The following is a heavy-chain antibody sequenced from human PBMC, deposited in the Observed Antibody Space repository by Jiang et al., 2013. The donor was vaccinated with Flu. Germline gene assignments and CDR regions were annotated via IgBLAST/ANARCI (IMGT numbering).Heavy chain of an antibody. V-gene: IGHV1-2*02. CDR2: INPNSGGT. CDR1: GYTFTGYY. Sequence: AEVKKPGASVKVSCKASGYTFTGYYMHWVRQAPGQGLEWMGWINPNSGGTNYAQKFQGRVTMTRDTSISTAYMELSRLRSDDTAVYYCAREKPRSGSDYYYGMDVWGQGTTVTVSS. D-gene: IGHD1-26*01. J-gene: IGHJ6*02. CDR3: AREKPRSGSDYYYGMDV.